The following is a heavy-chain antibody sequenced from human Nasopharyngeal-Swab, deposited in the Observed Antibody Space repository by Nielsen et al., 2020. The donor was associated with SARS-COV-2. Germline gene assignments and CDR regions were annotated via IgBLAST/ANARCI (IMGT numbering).Heavy chain of an antibody. CDR3: ARHVGTAMSLVYSFDY. CDR1: GGSITTTGYY. J-gene: IGHJ4*02. V-gene: IGHV4-39*01. D-gene: IGHD5-18*01. CDR2: IYHSGST. Sequence: SETLSLTCTVSGGSITTTGYYWSWLRQHPGKGLEWIGYIYHSGSTFYNASLKSRVTISVDTSKNQFSLKLTSVTAADTAVYYCARHVGTAMSLVYSFDYWGQGTLVTVSS.